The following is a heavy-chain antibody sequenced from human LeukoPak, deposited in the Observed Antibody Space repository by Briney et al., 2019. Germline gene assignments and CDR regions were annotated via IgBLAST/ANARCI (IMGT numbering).Heavy chain of an antibody. CDR3: ARDDYGSEKHFDY. CDR2: ISYDGSNK. J-gene: IGHJ4*02. Sequence: PGRSLRLSCAASGFTFSSYAMHWVRQAPGKGLEWAAVISYDGSNKYYADSVKGRFTISRDNSKNTLYLQMNSLRAEDTAVYYCARDDYGSEKHFDYWGQGTLVTVSS. V-gene: IGHV3-30-3*01. D-gene: IGHD3-10*01. CDR1: GFTFSSYA.